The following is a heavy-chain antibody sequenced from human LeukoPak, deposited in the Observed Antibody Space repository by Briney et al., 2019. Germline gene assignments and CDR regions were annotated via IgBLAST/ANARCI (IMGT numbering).Heavy chain of an antibody. J-gene: IGHJ4*02. CDR1: GFTLSSYW. CDR3: ARDGGYCSGGTCYSTY. CDR2: IKQDESER. Sequence: GGSLRLSCAASGFTLSSYWMTWIRQAPGQGLEWVANIKQDESERNYVDSVKGRFTIYRDNAKNLLFLQMNSLRVEDTAVYYCARDGGYCSGGTCYSTYWGQGALVIVSS. V-gene: IGHV3-7*01. D-gene: IGHD2-15*01.